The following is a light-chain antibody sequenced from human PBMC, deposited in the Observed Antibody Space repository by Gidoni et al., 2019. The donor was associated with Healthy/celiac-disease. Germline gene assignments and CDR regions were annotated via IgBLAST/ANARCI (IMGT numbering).Light chain of an antibody. Sequence: DIVMTQSPLSLPVTHGEPASIPCRSSQSLLHSNGYNSLDWYLQKPGQSPQLLIYLGSNRASGVPDRFSGSGSGTDFTLKISRVEAEDVGVYYCMQALQTPFTFGGGTKVEIK. J-gene: IGKJ4*01. CDR2: LGS. CDR3: MQALQTPFT. CDR1: QSLLHSNGYNS. V-gene: IGKV2-28*01.